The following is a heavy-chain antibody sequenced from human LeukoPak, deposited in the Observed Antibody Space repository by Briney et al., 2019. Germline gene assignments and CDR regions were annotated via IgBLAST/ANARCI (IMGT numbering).Heavy chain of an antibody. J-gene: IGHJ4*02. D-gene: IGHD6-13*01. CDR2: INHSGST. CDR1: GGSFSGYY. V-gene: IGHV4-34*01. Sequence: PSETLSLTCAVYGGSFSGYYWSWIRQPPGKGLEWIGEINHSGSTNYNPSLKSRVTISVDTSKNQFSLKLSSVTAADTAVYYCASYQRSSRQTGRKNYFDYWGQGTLVTVSS. CDR3: ASYQRSSRQTGRKNYFDY.